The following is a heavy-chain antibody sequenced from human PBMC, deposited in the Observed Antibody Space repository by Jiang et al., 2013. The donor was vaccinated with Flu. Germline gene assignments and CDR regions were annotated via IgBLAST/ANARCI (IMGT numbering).Heavy chain of an antibody. J-gene: IGHJ4*02. V-gene: IGHV3-23*01. CDR2: ISANSATT. CDR1: GFSFRSYA. CDR3: AKVGSGEFGELSLYFDQ. Sequence: GLVQPGGSLRLSCAASGFSFRSYAMTWVRQAPGKGLEWVSGISANSATTFYADSVKGRFTISRDNSKNTLFLQMNSLRADDMALYYCAKVGSGEFGELSLYFDQWGQGTLVTVSS. D-gene: IGHD3-16*02.